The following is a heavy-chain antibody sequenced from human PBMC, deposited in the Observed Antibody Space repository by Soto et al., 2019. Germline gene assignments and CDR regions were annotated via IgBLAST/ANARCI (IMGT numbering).Heavy chain of an antibody. D-gene: IGHD3-10*01. CDR2: VYSSGTT. J-gene: IGHJ4*02. CDR3: ARDIGSYAYGEGY. V-gene: IGHV4-4*07. CDR1: GGSINSYW. Sequence: QVQLQESGPGLVKPSETLSLTCSVSGGSINSYWWSWIRQPAGKGLEWIGRVYSSGTTDYNPSRNRRATLSVETAKNQFSRKLSSVTAADTAVYYWARDIGSYAYGEGYWGQGIQVTGSS.